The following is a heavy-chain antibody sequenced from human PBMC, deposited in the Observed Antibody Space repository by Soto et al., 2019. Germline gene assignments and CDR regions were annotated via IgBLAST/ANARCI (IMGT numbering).Heavy chain of an antibody. J-gene: IGHJ5*02. CDR2: IYYSGST. CDR1: GGSISSYY. V-gene: IGHV4-59*01. D-gene: IGHD3-10*01. CDR3: ARVRGELLWFGELSSNGWFDP. Sequence: SETLSLTCTVSGGSISSYYWSWIRQPPGKGLEWIGYIYYSGSTNYNPSLKSRVTISVDTSKNQFSLKLSSVTAADTAVYYCARVRGELLWFGELSSNGWFDPWGQGTLVTVSS.